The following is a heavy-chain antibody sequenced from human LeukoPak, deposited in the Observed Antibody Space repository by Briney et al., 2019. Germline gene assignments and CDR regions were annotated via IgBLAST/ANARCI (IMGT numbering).Heavy chain of an antibody. J-gene: IGHJ6*04. D-gene: IGHD3-10*01. CDR3: AKCFSMIRGLRGTYYYYGMDV. V-gene: IGHV3-23*01. CDR2: ISASGGST. CDR1: GFTFDNYG. Sequence: GGSLRLSCAASGFTFDNYGMSWVRQAPGKGLEWVASISASGGSTYYADSVKGRFTISRDNSNKILYLQMNSLRAEDTAVYYCAKCFSMIRGLRGTYYYYGMDVWGRGTTVTVSS.